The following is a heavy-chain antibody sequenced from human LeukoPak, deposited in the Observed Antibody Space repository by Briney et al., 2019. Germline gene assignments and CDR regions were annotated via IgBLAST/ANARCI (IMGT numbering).Heavy chain of an antibody. D-gene: IGHD3-3*01. V-gene: IGHV3-21*01. CDR3: ARGRGYDFWSGYSGHYFDY. Sequence: PGGSLRLSCAASGFTFSTYNMNWVRQAPGKGLEWVSSISSSSNYIYYADSVKGRFTISRDNAKNSLYLQMNSLRAEDTDVYYCARGRGYDFWSGYSGHYFDYWGQGTLVTVSS. J-gene: IGHJ4*02. CDR1: GFTFSTYN. CDR2: ISSSSNYI.